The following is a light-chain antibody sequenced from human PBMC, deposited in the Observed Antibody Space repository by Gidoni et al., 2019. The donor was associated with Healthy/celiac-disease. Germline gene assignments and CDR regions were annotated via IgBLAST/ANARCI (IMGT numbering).Light chain of an antibody. CDR2: GNT. V-gene: IGLV1-40*01. Sequence: QSVLTQPPSVSGASGQRGTNPCTWSSYNTGAGHDAHWYQQLPVTAPKLLIYGNTNRPSVFPDRFSGSTSGTSASLAITGLQAEDEADYYCHSYDNSLRGVVFGGGTKLTVL. CDR3: HSYDNSLRGVV. CDR1: SYNTGAGHD. J-gene: IGLJ2*01.